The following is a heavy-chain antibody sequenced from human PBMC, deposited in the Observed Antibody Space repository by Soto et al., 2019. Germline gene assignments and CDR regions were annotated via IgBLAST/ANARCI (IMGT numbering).Heavy chain of an antibody. D-gene: IGHD5-12*01. J-gene: IGHJ4*02. V-gene: IGHV1-2*02. CDR2: INPNSGGT. Sequence: QVQLVQSGAEVKKPGASVKVSCKASGYTFTGYYMHWVRQAPGQGLEWMGWINPNSGGTNYAQKXXGXXTMTRDTSISTAYMELSRLRSDDTAVYYCARAIGGWLQLSDWGQGTLVTVSS. CDR1: GYTFTGYY. CDR3: ARAIGGWLQLSD.